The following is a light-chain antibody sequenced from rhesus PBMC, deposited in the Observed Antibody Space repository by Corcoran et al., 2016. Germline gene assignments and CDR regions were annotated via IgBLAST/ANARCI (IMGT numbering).Light chain of an antibody. J-gene: IGKJ1*01. CDR2: DAS. Sequence: DIQMTQSPSSLSASVGDTVTITCRASQGITNYLAWYQQKPGKAPTPLMYDASRLESGVPSRFSGSGSGTDFTLHISSLQPEDFASYYCQQHNSYPRTFGQGTNVEIK. V-gene: IGKV1S16*01. CDR1: QGITNY. CDR3: QQHNSYPRT.